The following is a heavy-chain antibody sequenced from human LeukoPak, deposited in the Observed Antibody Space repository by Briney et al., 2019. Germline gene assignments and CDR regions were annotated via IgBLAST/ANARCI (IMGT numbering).Heavy chain of an antibody. D-gene: IGHD2/OR15-2a*01. Sequence: PGGSLRLSCVASGFTFSDYYMGWIRQAPGKGLEWISYITNNGGAMFYADSLKGRFTISRDNAKNSLYLQMNSLRAEDTAVYYCARGSMAYAYAFDIWGQGTMVTVSS. J-gene: IGHJ3*02. CDR3: ARGSMAYAYAFDI. CDR1: GFTFSDYY. V-gene: IGHV3-11*04. CDR2: ITNNGGAM.